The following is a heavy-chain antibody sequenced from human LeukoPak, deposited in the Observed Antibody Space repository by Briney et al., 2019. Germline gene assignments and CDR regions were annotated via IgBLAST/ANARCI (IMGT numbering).Heavy chain of an antibody. CDR1: GGSISSYY. CDR2: IYTTGNT. CDR3: ARDARGWSGFDY. D-gene: IGHD3-3*01. Sequence: SETLSLTCSVSGGSISSYYWSWIRQPAGKGREWIGRIYTTGNTDYNPSLKSRVTMSVDTSKNQFSLNLSSVTAAVTAVYYCARDARGWSGFDYWGQGTLVTASS. V-gene: IGHV4-4*07. J-gene: IGHJ4*02.